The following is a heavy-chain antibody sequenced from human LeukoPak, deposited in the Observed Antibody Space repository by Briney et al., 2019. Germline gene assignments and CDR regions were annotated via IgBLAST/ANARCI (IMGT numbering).Heavy chain of an antibody. D-gene: IGHD6-6*01. CDR1: GFTFSSYG. V-gene: IGHV3-33*06. CDR2: IWYDGSNK. Sequence: GSLRLSCAASGFTFSSYGMHWVRQAPGQGLGWVAVIWYDGSNKYYADSVKGRFTISRDNSKNTLYLQMNSLRAEDTAVYYCAKELEYSSPPGIDYWGQGTLVTVSS. CDR3: AKELEYSSPPGIDY. J-gene: IGHJ4*02.